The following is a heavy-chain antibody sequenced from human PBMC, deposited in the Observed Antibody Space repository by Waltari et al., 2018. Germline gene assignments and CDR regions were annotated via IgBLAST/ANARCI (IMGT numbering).Heavy chain of an antibody. Sequence: EVQLVESGGGLVQPGGSLRLSCAASGFPFDTHAFSWLRQPPGKGPGGVAAIKSGGSTSYAESVKGRFTISRDNSRNTLYLQMISLRAEDTAIYYCAKHQPGVLLADYWGQGSLVTVSS. D-gene: IGHD7-27*01. CDR3: AKHQPGVLLADY. V-gene: IGHV3-23*04. CDR1: GFPFDTHA. CDR2: IKSGGST. J-gene: IGHJ4*02.